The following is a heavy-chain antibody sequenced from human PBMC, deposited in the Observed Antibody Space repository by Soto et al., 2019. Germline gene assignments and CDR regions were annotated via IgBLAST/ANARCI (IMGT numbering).Heavy chain of an antibody. V-gene: IGHV4-39*01. Sequence: SETLSLTCTVSGGSISSSSYYWGWIRQPPGKGLEWIGSIYYSGSTYYNPSLKSRVTISVDTSKNQFSLKLSSVTAADTAVYYCDHVDIVATIFHSVDYWGQGTLVTVSS. CDR1: GGSISSSSYY. CDR3: DHVDIVATIFHSVDY. CDR2: IYYSGST. J-gene: IGHJ4*02. D-gene: IGHD5-12*01.